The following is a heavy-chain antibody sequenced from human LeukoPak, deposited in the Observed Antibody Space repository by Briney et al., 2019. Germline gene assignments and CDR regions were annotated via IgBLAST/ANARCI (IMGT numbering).Heavy chain of an antibody. J-gene: IGHJ4*02. CDR3: AKYDSFDHYYDSSSRFDC. CDR2: ISGSGGDT. Sequence: GGSLRLSCAASGFTFSSYAMSWVRQAPGKGLEWVSAISGSGGDTYSADSVKGRFAISRDNSKNTLFLQMNSLRAEDTAVYYCAKYDSFDHYYDSSSRFDCWGQGTLVTVSS. D-gene: IGHD3-22*01. CDR1: GFTFSSYA. V-gene: IGHV3-23*01.